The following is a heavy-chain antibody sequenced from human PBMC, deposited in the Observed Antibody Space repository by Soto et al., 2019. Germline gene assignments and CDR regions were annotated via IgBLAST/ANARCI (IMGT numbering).Heavy chain of an antibody. D-gene: IGHD2-21*02. V-gene: IGHV5-51*01. CDR3: ARASRVATTIPFAFDF. Sequence: XESLKLSWQCSGYTFTTYWFGLVLLMPGKGLEWVGIIFPGDYDVKYSPSFEGRVTISVDKSSSTAYLQWDSLKASDTATYFCARASRVATTIPFAFDFWGQGTMVTVSS. J-gene: IGHJ3*01. CDR1: GYTFTTYW. CDR2: IFPGDYDV.